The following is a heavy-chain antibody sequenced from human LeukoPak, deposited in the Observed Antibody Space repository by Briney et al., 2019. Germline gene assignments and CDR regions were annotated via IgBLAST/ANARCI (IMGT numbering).Heavy chain of an antibody. Sequence: GGSLRLSCAASGFTFSSYAMHWVRQAPGKGLEWVAVISYDGSNKYYADSVKGRFTISRGNSKNTLYLQMNSLRAEDTAVYYCAGHYYYYYGMDVWGKGTTVTVSS. CDR2: ISYDGSNK. V-gene: IGHV3-30*04. CDR3: AGHYYYYYGMDV. J-gene: IGHJ6*04. CDR1: GFTFSSYA.